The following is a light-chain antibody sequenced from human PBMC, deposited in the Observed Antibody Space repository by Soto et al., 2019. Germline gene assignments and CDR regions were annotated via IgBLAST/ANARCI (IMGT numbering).Light chain of an antibody. J-gene: IGKJ3*01. Sequence: DIVMTQSPLSLPVTPGEPASISCRSSQSLLHSNGYNYLHWYLQKPGQSPQLLIYLGSNRASGVPDRFSGSGSGTDFTLKISRVEAEDVGVYYCMQALQTPVTFGPGNKVDIK. V-gene: IGKV2-28*01. CDR1: QSLLHSNGYNY. CDR3: MQALQTPVT. CDR2: LGS.